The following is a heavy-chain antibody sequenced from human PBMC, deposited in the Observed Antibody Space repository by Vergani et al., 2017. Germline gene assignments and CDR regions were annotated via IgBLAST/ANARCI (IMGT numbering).Heavy chain of an antibody. V-gene: IGHV4-38-2*01. CDR1: GYSISSGYY. CDR2: INHSGST. CDR3: ARGQTSEFDY. J-gene: IGHJ4*02. Sequence: QVQLQESGPGLVKPSETLSLTCAVSGYSISSGYYWSWIRQPPGKGLEWIGEINHSGSTNYNPSLKSRVTISVDTSKNQFSLKLSSVTAADTAVYYCARGQTSEFDYWGQGTLVTVSS.